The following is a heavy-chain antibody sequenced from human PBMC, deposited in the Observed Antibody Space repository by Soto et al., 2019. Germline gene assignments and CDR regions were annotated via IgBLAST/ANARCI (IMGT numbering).Heavy chain of an antibody. CDR1: GGSISSYY. CDR3: ARGYIAVAGTGFDY. D-gene: IGHD6-19*01. V-gene: IGHV4-59*01. Sequence: ETLELTSTVSGGSISSYYWSWIRQPPGKGLEWIGYIYYSGSTNYNPSLKSRVTISVDTSKNQFSLKLSSVTAADTAVYYCARGYIAVAGTGFDYWGQGTLVTVSS. J-gene: IGHJ4*02. CDR2: IYYSGST.